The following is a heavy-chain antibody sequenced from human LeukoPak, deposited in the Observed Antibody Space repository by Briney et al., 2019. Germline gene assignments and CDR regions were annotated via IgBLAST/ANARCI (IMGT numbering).Heavy chain of an antibody. J-gene: IGHJ4*02. CDR3: ARDYNGYDDYRKWDY. CDR2: IHAGNGDT. CDR1: GFAFTVHA. D-gene: IGHD5-12*01. V-gene: IGHV1-3*01. Sequence: GASVKVSCKTSGFAFTVHAMHWVRQAPGQSLEWMGWIHAGNGDTKTSQKFQGRVTITRDTSATTTYMELSSLRSDDTAVYYCARDYNGYDDYRKWDYWGQGTLVTVSS.